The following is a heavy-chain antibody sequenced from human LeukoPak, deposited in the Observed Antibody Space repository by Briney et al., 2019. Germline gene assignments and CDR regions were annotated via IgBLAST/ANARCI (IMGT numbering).Heavy chain of an antibody. CDR2: TYYIGNT. CDR1: GGSISTYY. CDR3: ARLYYDILTGYFYLDS. V-gene: IGHV4-59*08. J-gene: IGHJ5*01. D-gene: IGHD3-9*01. Sequence: SETLSLTCTVSGGSISTYYWSWIRQPPGKGLEWIGYTYYIGNTNYNPSLKSRVTISVDTSKNQFSLKLSSVTAADTAVYYCARLYYDILTGYFYLDSWGQGTLVTVSS.